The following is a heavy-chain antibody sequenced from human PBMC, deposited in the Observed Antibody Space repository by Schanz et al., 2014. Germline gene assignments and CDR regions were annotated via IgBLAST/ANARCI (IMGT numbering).Heavy chain of an antibody. D-gene: IGHD2-15*01. CDR3: ARDAVALVPEYFMDV. J-gene: IGHJ6*03. V-gene: IGHV3-30*03. CDR2: ISYDGSNK. CDR1: GFTFSSYG. Sequence: QVQLVESGGGVVQPGRSLRLSCAASGFTFSSYGMHWVRQSPGKGLEWVALISYDGSNKYYADSVKGRFTISRDSSMNTLHLQMDGLRVEDTAVYYCARDAVALVPEYFMDVWGKGTPVTVSS.